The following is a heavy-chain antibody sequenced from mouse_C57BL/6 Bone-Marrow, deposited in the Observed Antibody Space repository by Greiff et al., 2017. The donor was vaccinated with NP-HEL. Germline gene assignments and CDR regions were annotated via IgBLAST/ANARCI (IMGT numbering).Heavy chain of an antibody. CDR2: INPGSGGT. D-gene: IGHD1-1*01. CDR1: GYAFTNYL. Sequence: QVQLQQSGAELVRPGTSVKVSCKASGYAFTNYLIEWVKQRPGQGLEWIGVINPGSGGTNYNEKFKGKATLTADKSSSTAYMQLSSLTSEDSAVYFCARGLVATPYWYIDVWGTGTTVTVSS. CDR3: ARGLVATPYWYIDV. V-gene: IGHV1-54*01. J-gene: IGHJ1*03.